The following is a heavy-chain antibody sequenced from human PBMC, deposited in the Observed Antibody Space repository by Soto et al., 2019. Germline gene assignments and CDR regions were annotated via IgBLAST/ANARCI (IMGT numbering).Heavy chain of an antibody. J-gene: IGHJ4*02. CDR1: GGSISGYY. CDR3: ARDSKDDEEACRY. CDR2: IYYSGST. Sequence: QVQLQESGPELVKPSETLSLTCTVSGGSISGYYWSWIRQPPGKGLEWIGYIYYSGSTNYNPSLKSRVPISVDTSKNQFSLKLSSVTAADTAVYYCARDSKDDEEACRYWGQGTLVTVSS. V-gene: IGHV4-59*01. D-gene: IGHD3-3*01.